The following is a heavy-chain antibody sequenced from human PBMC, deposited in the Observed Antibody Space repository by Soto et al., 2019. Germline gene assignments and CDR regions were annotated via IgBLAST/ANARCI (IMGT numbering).Heavy chain of an antibody. D-gene: IGHD3-9*01. CDR1: GGSVSSGSYY. CDR3: ASGGDLTGYLLFDP. J-gene: IGHJ5*02. CDR2: IYYSGST. Sequence: SETLSLTCTVSGGSVSSGSYYWSWIRQPPGKGLEWIGYIYYSGSTNYNPSLKSRVTISVDTSKNQFSLKLSSVTAADTAVYYCASGGDLTGYLLFDPWGQGTLVTVSS. V-gene: IGHV4-61*01.